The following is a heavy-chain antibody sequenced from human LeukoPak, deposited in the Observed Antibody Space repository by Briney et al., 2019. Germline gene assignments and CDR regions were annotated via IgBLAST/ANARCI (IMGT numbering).Heavy chain of an antibody. CDR3: ARESYSSSWYWDAFDI. CDR2: IKQDGSEK. V-gene: IGHV3-7*01. CDR1: GFTFSSYW. Sequence: GGSLRLSCAASGFTFSSYWMSWVRQAPGKGLEWVANIKQDGSEKYYVDSVKGRFTISRDNAKNSLYLQMNSLRAEDTAVYYCARESYSSSWYWDAFDIWGQGTMVTVSS. J-gene: IGHJ3*02. D-gene: IGHD6-13*01.